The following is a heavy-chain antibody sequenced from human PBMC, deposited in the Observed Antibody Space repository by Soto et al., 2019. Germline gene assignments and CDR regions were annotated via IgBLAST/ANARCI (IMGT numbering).Heavy chain of an antibody. J-gene: IGHJ4*02. CDR3: ARTSRFDY. CDR1: GVSFSGYY. CDR2: INHSGST. V-gene: IGHV4-34*01. Sequence: QILLQQWGAGLLKPSETLSLTCAVYGVSFSGYYWSWIRQPPGKGLEWIGEINHSGSTNYNPSLKRRVTISVDTSKNQFSLKLSSVTAADTAVYYCARTSRFDYWGQGTLVTVSS. D-gene: IGHD6-6*01.